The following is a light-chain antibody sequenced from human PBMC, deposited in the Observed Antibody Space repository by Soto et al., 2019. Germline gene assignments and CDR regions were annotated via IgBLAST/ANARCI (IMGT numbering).Light chain of an antibody. J-gene: IGLJ1*01. CDR1: NIGSKS. CDR3: SSHAGANYPFV. V-gene: IGLV3-21*02. CDR2: DDS. Sequence: SYELTQPPSVSVAPGQTARITCGGNNIGSKSVHWYQQKPGQAPVLVVYDDSDRPSGIPDRFSGSKSGNTASLTVSGLQADDEADYYCSSHAGANYPFVFGTGTKVTVL.